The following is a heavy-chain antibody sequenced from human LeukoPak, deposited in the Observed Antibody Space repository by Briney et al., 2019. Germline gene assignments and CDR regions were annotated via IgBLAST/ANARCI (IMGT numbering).Heavy chain of an antibody. CDR1: GGSISSYY. J-gene: IGHJ6*03. Sequence: SETPSLTCTVSGGSISSYYWSWIRQPPGKGLEWIGYIYYSGSTNYNPSLKSRVTISVDTSKNQFSLKLSSVTAADTAVYYCASLYGSGNTDVWGKGTTVTVSS. CDR3: ASLYGSGNTDV. CDR2: IYYSGST. D-gene: IGHD3-10*01. V-gene: IGHV4-59*01.